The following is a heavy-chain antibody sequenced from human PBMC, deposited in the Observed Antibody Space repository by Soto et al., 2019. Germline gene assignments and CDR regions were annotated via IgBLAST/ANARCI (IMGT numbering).Heavy chain of an antibody. CDR2: IIPILGIA. Sequence: QVQLVQSGAEVKKPGSSAKVSCKASGGTFSSYTISWVRQAPGQGLEWMGRIIPILGIANYAQKFQGRVTITADKSTSTAYMELSSLRSEDTAVYYCARGGYGDYTNGPDAEYFQHWGQGTLVTVSS. V-gene: IGHV1-69*02. D-gene: IGHD4-17*01. CDR3: ARGGYGDYTNGPDAEYFQH. J-gene: IGHJ1*01. CDR1: GGTFSSYT.